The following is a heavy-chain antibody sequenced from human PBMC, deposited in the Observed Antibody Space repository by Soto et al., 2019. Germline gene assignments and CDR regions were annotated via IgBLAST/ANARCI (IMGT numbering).Heavy chain of an antibody. J-gene: IGHJ4*02. V-gene: IGHV3-7*05. CDR2: IKQDGSEK. CDR3: ARVLPGFWSGPEQTYYFDY. CDR1: GFTFSSYW. D-gene: IGHD3-3*01. Sequence: GGSLRLSCAASGFTFSSYWMSWVRQAPGKGLEWVANIKQDGSEKYYVDSVKGRFTISRDNAKNSLYLQMNSLRAEDTAVYYCARVLPGFWSGPEQTYYFDYWGQGTLVTVSS.